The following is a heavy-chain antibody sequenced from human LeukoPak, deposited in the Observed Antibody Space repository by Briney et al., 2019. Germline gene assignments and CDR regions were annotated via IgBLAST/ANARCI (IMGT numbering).Heavy chain of an antibody. J-gene: IGHJ4*02. CDR2: IYPGDSDT. CDR1: GYSFSNYW. CDR3: ARRSYCGGDCYSDY. Sequence: GESLKISCKGSGYSFSNYWIGWVRQMAGKGLEWMGTIYPGDSDTRYSPSFQGQVTISADKSISTAYLQWSSLKASDTAMYYCARRSYCGGDCYSDYWGQGTLVTVSS. V-gene: IGHV5-51*01. D-gene: IGHD2-21*02.